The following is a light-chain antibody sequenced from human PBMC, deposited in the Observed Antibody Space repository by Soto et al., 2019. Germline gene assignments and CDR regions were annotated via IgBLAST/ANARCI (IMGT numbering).Light chain of an antibody. Sequence: DIVMTQSPLSLPVTPGEPASISCRSSQSLLHSNGYNYLDWYLQKPGQSPQLLIYLGSNRASGVPDRFSGSGSGTDFTLNISRAEPAHVAVYSCTQALQTPSMYTFGQGTKVDI. J-gene: IGKJ2*01. CDR1: QSLLHSNGYNY. V-gene: IGKV2-28*01. CDR3: TQALQTPSMYT. CDR2: LGS.